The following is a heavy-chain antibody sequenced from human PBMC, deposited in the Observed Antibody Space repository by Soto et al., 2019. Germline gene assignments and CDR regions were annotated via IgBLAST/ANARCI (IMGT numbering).Heavy chain of an antibody. J-gene: IGHJ6*02. Sequence: QVQLVQSGAEVKKPGASVKVSCKASGYTFTSYGISWVRQAPGQGLEWMGWISAYNGNTNYAQKLQGRVTMTTDTSTSTAYMELRSQRSDDTAVYYCARGITMVRGVIHNYDYYGMDVWGQGTTVTVSS. V-gene: IGHV1-18*01. D-gene: IGHD3-10*01. CDR3: ARGITMVRGVIHNYDYYGMDV. CDR2: ISAYNGNT. CDR1: GYTFTSYG.